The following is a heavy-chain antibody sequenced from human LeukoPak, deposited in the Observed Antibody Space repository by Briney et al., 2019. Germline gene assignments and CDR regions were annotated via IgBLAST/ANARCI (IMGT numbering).Heavy chain of an antibody. J-gene: IGHJ4*02. D-gene: IGHD6-13*01. CDR2: FSADGSNI. V-gene: IGHV3-33*05. Sequence: GGSLRLSCSASGFTFSSYGIHWVRQAPGKGLEWVALFSADGSNIYYADSVKGRFTISRDNSKNTLYLQMNSLRAEDTAVYYCAKAAVYSSSWTPFDDWGQGTLVTVSS. CDR1: GFTFSSYG. CDR3: AKAAVYSSSWTPFDD.